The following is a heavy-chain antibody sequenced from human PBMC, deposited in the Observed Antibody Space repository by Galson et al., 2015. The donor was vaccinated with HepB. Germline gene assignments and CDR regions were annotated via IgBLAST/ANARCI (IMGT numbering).Heavy chain of an antibody. V-gene: IGHV3-23*01. CDR1: GFIFSNYA. Sequence: SLRLSCAASGFIFSNYAMSWVRQVPGKGLEWVSTISGRIGSTYYADSVKGRFTISRDNSQSTLYLHMNSLRVEDTAVYYCVSSGGYNYWEDDFDYWGQGTLVTVSS. J-gene: IGHJ4*02. CDR2: ISGRIGST. CDR3: VSSGGYNYWEDDFDY. D-gene: IGHD5-24*01.